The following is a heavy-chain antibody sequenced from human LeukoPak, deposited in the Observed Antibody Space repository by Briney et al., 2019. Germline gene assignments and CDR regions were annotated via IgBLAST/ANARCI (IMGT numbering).Heavy chain of an antibody. CDR3: AREVGGIAAAGTWFDP. D-gene: IGHD6-13*01. CDR2: ISASGGET. J-gene: IGHJ5*02. V-gene: IGHV3-23*01. Sequence: PGGSLRLSCVVSGLTFSSYSMTWVPQAPGKRREWVSDISASGGETWYTHSVRGPFTISRDTSKSTLYLQMISLRGEDTAVYYCAREVGGIAAAGTWFDPWGQGTLVTVSS. CDR1: GLTFSSYS.